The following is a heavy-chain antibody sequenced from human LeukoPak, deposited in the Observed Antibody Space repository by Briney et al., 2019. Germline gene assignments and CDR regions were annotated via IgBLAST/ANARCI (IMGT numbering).Heavy chain of an antibody. Sequence: GGSLRLSCKVSGFTFTTYGMNWVRQAPGKGLEWLPFIGTANEKSYADSVKGRFTISRDNADNSLYLQMSSLTAEDTAVYYCARDPNGNPDFDYWGQGTLVTVSS. J-gene: IGHJ4*02. CDR1: GFTFTTYG. CDR2: IGTANEK. CDR3: ARDPNGNPDFDY. V-gene: IGHV3-48*01. D-gene: IGHD2-8*01.